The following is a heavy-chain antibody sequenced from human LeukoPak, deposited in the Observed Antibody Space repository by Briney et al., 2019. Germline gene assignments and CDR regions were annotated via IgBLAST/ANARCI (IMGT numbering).Heavy chain of an antibody. J-gene: IGHJ4*02. CDR2: IYTSGST. D-gene: IGHD3-10*01. Sequence: SETLSLTCTVSGGSISSGSYYWSWIRLPAGKGLEWIGHIYTSGSTNYNPSLKSRVTISVDTSKNQFSLKLSSVTAADTAVYYCARDGGGSGSYYVTFDYWGQGTLVTVSS. CDR1: GGSISSGSYY. V-gene: IGHV4-61*09. CDR3: ARDGGGSGSYYVTFDY.